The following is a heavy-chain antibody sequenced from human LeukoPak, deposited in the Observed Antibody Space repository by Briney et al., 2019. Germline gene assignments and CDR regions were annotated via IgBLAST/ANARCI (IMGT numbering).Heavy chain of an antibody. CDR2: IYYSGST. D-gene: IGHD6-19*01. CDR3: ARVVGGIAVPQRCWFDP. J-gene: IGHJ5*02. CDR1: GGSISSGGYY. V-gene: IGHV4-31*03. Sequence: SETLSLTCTVSGGSISSGGYYWSWIRQHPGTGLEWIGYIYYSGSTYYNPPLKSRVTISVDTSKNQFSLKLSSVTAADTAVYYCARVVGGIAVPQRCWFDPWGQGTLVTVSS.